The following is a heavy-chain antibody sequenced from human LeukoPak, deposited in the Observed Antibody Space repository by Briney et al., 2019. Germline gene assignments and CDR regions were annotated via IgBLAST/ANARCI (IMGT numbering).Heavy chain of an antibody. D-gene: IGHD3-3*01. CDR3: AKDPLGEWYFDY. J-gene: IGHJ4*02. V-gene: IGHV3-23*01. CDR1: GFTFSSYA. Sequence: GGSLRLSCAASGFTFSSYAVSWVRQAPGKGLEWVSAISGSGGSTYYADSVKGRFTISRDNSKNTLYLQMNSLRAEDTAVYYCAKDPLGEWYFDYWGQGTLVTVSS. CDR2: ISGSGGST.